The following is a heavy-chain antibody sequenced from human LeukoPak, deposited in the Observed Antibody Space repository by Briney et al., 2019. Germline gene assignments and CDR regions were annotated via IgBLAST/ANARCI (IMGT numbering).Heavy chain of an antibody. V-gene: IGHV3-53*01. Sequence: GGSLRLSCAASGFTFNSYAMIWVRQAPGKGLEWVSVIYSGGSTYYADSVKGRFTISRDNSKNTLYLQMNSLRAEDTAVYYCARDLDYYYYGMDVWGQGTTVTVSS. CDR3: ARDLDYYYYGMDV. J-gene: IGHJ6*02. CDR2: IYSGGST. CDR1: GFTFNSYA.